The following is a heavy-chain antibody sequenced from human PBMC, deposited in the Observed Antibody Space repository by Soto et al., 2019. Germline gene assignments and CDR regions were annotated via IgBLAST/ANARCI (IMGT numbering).Heavy chain of an antibody. CDR1: GFTFSSYG. D-gene: IGHD6-6*01. CDR3: AKTKVLYSSSSPGY. CDR2: ISYDGSNK. J-gene: IGHJ4*02. Sequence: GGSLRLSCAASGFTFSSYGMHWVRQAPGKGLEWVAVISYDGSNKYYADSVKGRFTISRDNSKNTLYLQMNSLRAEDTAVYYWAKTKVLYSSSSPGYWGQGTLVTVSS. V-gene: IGHV3-30*18.